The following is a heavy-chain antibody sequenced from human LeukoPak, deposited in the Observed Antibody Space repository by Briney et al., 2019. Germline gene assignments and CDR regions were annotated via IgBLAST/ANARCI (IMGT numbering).Heavy chain of an antibody. CDR1: GGSISSYY. D-gene: IGHD6-6*01. J-gene: IGHJ6*03. CDR3: ARDWGVGGRPGYMDV. CDR2: IYTSGST. Sequence: SETLSLTCTVSGGSISSYYWSWIRQPAGKGLEWIGRIYTSGSTNYNPSLKSRVTILVDTSKNQVSLKLSSVTAADTAVYFCARDWGVGGRPGYMDVWGKGTTVTVSS. V-gene: IGHV4-4*07.